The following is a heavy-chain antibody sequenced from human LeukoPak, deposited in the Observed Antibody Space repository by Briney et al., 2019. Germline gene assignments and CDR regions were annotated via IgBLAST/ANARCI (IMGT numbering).Heavy chain of an antibody. V-gene: IGHV3-30*04. J-gene: IGHJ4*02. CDR2: ISYDGSNK. D-gene: IGHD4-17*01. CDR3: AREGFTDKYGDYGPFEY. CDR1: GFTFSSYA. Sequence: GRSLRLSCAASGFTFSSYAIHWVRQAPGKGLEWVAVISYDGSNKYYADSVKGRFTISRDNSKNTLYLQMNSLRAEDTAVYYCAREGFTDKYGDYGPFEYWGQGTLVTVSS.